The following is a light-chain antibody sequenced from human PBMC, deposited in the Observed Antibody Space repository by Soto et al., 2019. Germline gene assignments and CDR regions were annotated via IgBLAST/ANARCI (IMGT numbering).Light chain of an antibody. CDR3: SSYAGNNNLI. CDR2: EVS. V-gene: IGLV2-8*01. J-gene: IGLJ2*01. Sequence: QSALTQPPSASGSSGQSVTISCTGTSSDVGGGYNYVSWYQHHPGKVPKLMIYEVSKRPSGVPDRFYGSKSGNTASLAVSGLQAEDEAGYFCSSYAGNNNLIFGGGTKVTVL. CDR1: SSDVGGGYNY.